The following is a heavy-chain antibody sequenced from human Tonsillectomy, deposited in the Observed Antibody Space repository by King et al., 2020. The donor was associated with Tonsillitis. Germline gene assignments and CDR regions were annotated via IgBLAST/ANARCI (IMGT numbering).Heavy chain of an antibody. CDR3: ARVPPYYNFLTGSVERFDY. D-gene: IGHD3-9*01. CDR1: GYTFTSSG. J-gene: IGHJ4*02. Sequence: QLVQSGGGVKKPGASVKFSCKASGYTFTSSGISWVRQAPGQGREWMGWISAYKGNTNFAQKFQGRVTLTTDTSTSTAYMELRSLRSDDTAVYYCARVPPYYNFLTGSVERFDYWGQGALVTVSS. V-gene: IGHV1-18*04. CDR2: ISAYKGNT.